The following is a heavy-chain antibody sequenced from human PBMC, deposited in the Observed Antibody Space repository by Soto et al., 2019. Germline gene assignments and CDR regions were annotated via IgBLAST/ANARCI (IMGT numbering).Heavy chain of an antibody. Sequence: SETLSLTCTVSGGSISSYYWSWIRQPPGKGLEWIGYIYYSGSTNYNPSLKSRVTISVDTSKNQFSLKLSSVTAADTAVYYCAREFSYWSTNYQYRHSVRGQRTTDTVSS. CDR1: GGSISSYY. CDR3: AREFSYWSTNYQYRHSV. V-gene: IGHV4-59*01. J-gene: IGHJ6*02. D-gene: IGHD2-8*02. CDR2: IYYSGST.